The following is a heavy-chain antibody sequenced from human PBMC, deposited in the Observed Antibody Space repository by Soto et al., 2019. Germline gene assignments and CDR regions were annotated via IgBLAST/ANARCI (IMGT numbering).Heavy chain of an antibody. CDR1: GYSFTSYW. V-gene: IGHV5-10-1*01. CDR3: AGPYSGSPYYYYGMDV. D-gene: IGHD1-26*01. J-gene: IGHJ6*02. CDR2: IDPSDSYT. Sequence: GESLKISCKGSGYSFTSYWISWVRQMPGKGLEWMGRIDPSDSYTNYSPSFQGHVTISADKSISTAYLQWSSLKASDTAMYYCAGPYSGSPYYYYGMDVWGQGTTVTSP.